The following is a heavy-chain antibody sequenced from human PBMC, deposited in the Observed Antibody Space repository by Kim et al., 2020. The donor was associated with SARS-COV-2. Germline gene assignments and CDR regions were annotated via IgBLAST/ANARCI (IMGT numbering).Heavy chain of an antibody. J-gene: IGHJ6*02. CDR1: GYTFTSYY. CDR3: ARDLTSRTTVTTSPYYYYGMDV. Sequence: ASVKVSCKASGYTFTSYYMHWVRRAPGQGLEWMGIINPSGGSTSYAQKFQGRVTMTRDTSTSTVYMELSSLRSEDTAVYYCARDLTSRTTVTTSPYYYYGMDVWGQGTTVTVSS. V-gene: IGHV1-46*01. D-gene: IGHD4-17*01. CDR2: INPSGGST.